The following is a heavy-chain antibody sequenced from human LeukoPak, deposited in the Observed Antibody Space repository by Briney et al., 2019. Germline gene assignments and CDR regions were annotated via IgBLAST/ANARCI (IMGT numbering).Heavy chain of an antibody. V-gene: IGHV1-2*02. CDR3: ARDNYVLRYFDRSGPTYYFDY. J-gene: IGHJ4*02. D-gene: IGHD3-9*01. Sequence: GASVKVSCKASGYTFTGYYMHWVRQAPGQGLEWMGWINPNSGGTNYAQKFQGRVTMTRDTSISTAYMELSRLRSDDTAVYYCARDNYVLRYFDRSGPTYYFDYWGQGTLVTVSS. CDR1: GYTFTGYY. CDR2: INPNSGGT.